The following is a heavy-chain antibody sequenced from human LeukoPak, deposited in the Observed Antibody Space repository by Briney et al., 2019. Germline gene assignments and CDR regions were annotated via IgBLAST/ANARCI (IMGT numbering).Heavy chain of an antibody. J-gene: IGHJ4*02. CDR1: GFTFSSYA. CDR3: ARDGDTYYYDSSGYLY. D-gene: IGHD3-22*01. V-gene: IGHV3-30-3*01. Sequence: GGSLRLSCAASGFTFSSYAMHWVRQAPGKGLEWVAVVSLDGSNKYYADSVKGRFTISRDNSKNTLYLQMNSLRAEDTAVYYCARDGDTYYYDSSGYLYWGQGTVVTVSS. CDR2: VSLDGSNK.